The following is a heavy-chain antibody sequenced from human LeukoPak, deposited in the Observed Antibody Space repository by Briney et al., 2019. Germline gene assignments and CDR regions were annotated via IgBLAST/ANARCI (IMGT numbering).Heavy chain of an antibody. V-gene: IGHV4-59*01. Sequence: SETLSLTCTVSGGSISSYYWSWIRQPPGKGLEWIGYIYYSGSTNYNPSLKSRVTISVDTSKNQFSLKLSSVTAADTAVYYCARDRPSGSYYYMDVWGKGTTVTVSS. CDR2: IYYSGST. J-gene: IGHJ6*03. CDR3: ARDRPSGSYYYMDV. CDR1: GGSISSYY.